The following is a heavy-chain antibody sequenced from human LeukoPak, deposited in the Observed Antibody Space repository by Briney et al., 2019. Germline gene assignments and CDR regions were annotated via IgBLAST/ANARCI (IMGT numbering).Heavy chain of an antibody. D-gene: IGHD2-8*01. V-gene: IGHV5-51*01. CDR3: ARGVGDIVLMVYAMPYYFDY. Sequence: GQSLKISCQGSGDSFADYWIGWVSQMPGKGLDWMGIIYPGDSDTTYSPSFQGQVTIPADRSISTAYLQWSSLKASDTAMYYCARGVGDIVLMVYAMPYYFDYWGQGTLVTVSS. CDR2: IYPGDSDT. CDR1: GDSFADYW. J-gene: IGHJ4*02.